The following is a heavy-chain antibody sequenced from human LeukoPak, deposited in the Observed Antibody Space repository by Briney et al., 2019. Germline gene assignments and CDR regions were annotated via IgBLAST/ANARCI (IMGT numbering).Heavy chain of an antibody. Sequence: SETLSLTCAVYGGSFSDYNWTWIRQPPGKGLEWIGEIGHNGTTNYNPSLKGRVTISLVTSKNQFSLRLTSVTAADAAVYYCARPSGATPFKRFDHWGQGALVTVSS. D-gene: IGHD4/OR15-4a*01. V-gene: IGHV4-34*01. J-gene: IGHJ4*02. CDR2: IGHNGTT. CDR3: ARPSGATPFKRFDH. CDR1: GGSFSDYN.